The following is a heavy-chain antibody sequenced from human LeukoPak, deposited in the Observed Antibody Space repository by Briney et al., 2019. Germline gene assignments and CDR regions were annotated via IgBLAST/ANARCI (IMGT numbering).Heavy chain of an antibody. D-gene: IGHD6-13*01. J-gene: IGHJ4*02. CDR1: GFTFSRNA. V-gene: IGHV3-21*01. Sequence: GGSLRLSCATSGFTFSRNAMNWFRQAPGKGLEWVSFISSSSNYMSYADSVKGRFTISRDNAKNSLYLQMNSLRAEDTAVYYCARPLDSSNNYFDYWGQGTLVTVSA. CDR2: ISSSSNYM. CDR3: ARPLDSSNNYFDY.